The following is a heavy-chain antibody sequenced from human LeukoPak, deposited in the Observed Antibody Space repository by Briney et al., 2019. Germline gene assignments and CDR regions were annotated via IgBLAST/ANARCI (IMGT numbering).Heavy chain of an antibody. CDR3: ARDGGSDAFDI. J-gene: IGHJ3*02. Sequence: ASVKVSCXASGYTFTSYYMHWVRQAPGQGLEWMGMINPSGGSTSYAQKFQGRVTMTRDTSTSTVYMELSSLRSEDTAVYYCARDGGSDAFDIWGQGTMVTVSS. CDR1: GYTFTSYY. CDR2: INPSGGST. V-gene: IGHV1-46*01.